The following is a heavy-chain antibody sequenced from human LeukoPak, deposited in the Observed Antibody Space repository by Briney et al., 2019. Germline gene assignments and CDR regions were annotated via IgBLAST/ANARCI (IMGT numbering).Heavy chain of an antibody. CDR1: GGSISGWY. CDR3: ARETTLTGYSSGLGFNY. Sequence: SETLSLTCTVSGGSISGWYWSWIRQPPGKGLEWIGYIYGSGNTNYNPSLKSRVTMSIDTSKNQFSLKLTSVTAADTAVYYCARETTLTGYSSGLGFNYWGQGTLVTVSS. D-gene: IGHD6-19*01. V-gene: IGHV4-59*01. J-gene: IGHJ4*02. CDR2: IYGSGNT.